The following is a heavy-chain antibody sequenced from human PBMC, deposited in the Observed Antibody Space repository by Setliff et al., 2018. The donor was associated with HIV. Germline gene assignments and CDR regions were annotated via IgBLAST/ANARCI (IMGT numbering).Heavy chain of an antibody. CDR1: GHTFSGYC. CDR2: INYNSGGT. J-gene: IGHJ6*03. V-gene: IGHV1-2*02. CDR3: VRDRTHQNWGSRGYYYMDV. D-gene: IGHD7-27*01. Sequence: ASVKVSCKASGHTFSGYCMHWVRQAPGQGLEWMGWINYNSGGTNYAQKFQGRVTMTRDTSISTVYMELSRLISDDTAVYYCVRDRTHQNWGSRGYYYMDVWGKGTTVTVSS.